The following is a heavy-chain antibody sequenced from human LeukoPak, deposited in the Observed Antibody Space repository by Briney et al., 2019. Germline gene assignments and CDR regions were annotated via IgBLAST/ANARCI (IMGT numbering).Heavy chain of an antibody. J-gene: IGHJ4*02. Sequence: HPGGSLRLSCAASGFTFSSYWMSWVRQAPGKGLEWVASIKPDESEKYYVGSVKGRFTISRDNARNSLYLQMNSLRAEDTAVYYCASGCSSTSCYAGWGQGTLVTVSS. CDR2: IKPDESEK. D-gene: IGHD2-2*01. CDR3: ASGCSSTSCYAG. CDR1: GFTFSSYW. V-gene: IGHV3-7*01.